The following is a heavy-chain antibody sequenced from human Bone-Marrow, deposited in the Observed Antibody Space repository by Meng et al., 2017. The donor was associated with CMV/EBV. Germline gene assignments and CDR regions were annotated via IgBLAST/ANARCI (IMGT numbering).Heavy chain of an antibody. D-gene: IGHD5-12*01. CDR2: ISSSSSYI. Sequence: GGTLRLSCAASGFTFSSYSMNWVRQAPGKGLEWVSSISSSSSYIYYADSVKGRFTISRDNAKNSLYLQMNSLRAEDTAVYYCARHTIYRAYFQHWGQGTLVTVSS. CDR3: ARHTIYRAYFQH. CDR1: GFTFSSYS. J-gene: IGHJ1*01. V-gene: IGHV3-21*01.